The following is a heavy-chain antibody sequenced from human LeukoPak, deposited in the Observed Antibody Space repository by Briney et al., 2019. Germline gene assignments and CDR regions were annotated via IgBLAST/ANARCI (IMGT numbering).Heavy chain of an antibody. D-gene: IGHD3/OR15-3a*01. Sequence: GGSLRLSCAASGFTFNNAWMSWVRQAPGKGLEWVGRIKRKGDDGTIDYAAPAKGRFTISRDDSKNTLYLHMNSLKSEDTAVYYCTAGTGRSDFDYWGQGTLVTVSS. J-gene: IGHJ4*02. CDR1: GFTFNNAW. V-gene: IGHV3-15*01. CDR3: TAGTGRSDFDY. CDR2: IKRKGDDGTI.